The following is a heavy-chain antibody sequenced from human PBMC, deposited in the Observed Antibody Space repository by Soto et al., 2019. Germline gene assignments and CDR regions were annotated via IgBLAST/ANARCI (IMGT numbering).Heavy chain of an antibody. V-gene: IGHV3-23*01. CDR3: AKADGEQWLLPHLDK. CDR1: GFNFKKFA. J-gene: IGHJ4*02. Sequence: EVQLLESGGGVLQPGGSLRLSCVASGFNFKKFAMSWVRQAPGEGLEWVSGIRCCGGSTSYADSVKGRFSIARDDSTNTLSLQMNNLRVEDTAQYYCAKADGEQWLLPHLDKWGQGTLVTVS. CDR2: IRCCGGST. D-gene: IGHD6-19*01.